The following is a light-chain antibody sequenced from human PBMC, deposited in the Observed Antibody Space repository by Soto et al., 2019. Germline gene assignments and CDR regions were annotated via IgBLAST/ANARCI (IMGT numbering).Light chain of an antibody. Sequence: QSVLTQSPSASASLGASVKLTCTLSSGHSSYASACHQQQPEKGPRYLMKLNSDGSHSKGDGIPDRFSGSSSGAERYLTISSLQSEDEADYYCQTWGTGIPVVCGGGTKVTVL. CDR3: QTWGTGIPVV. CDR1: SGHSSYA. J-gene: IGLJ2*01. CDR2: LNSDGSH. V-gene: IGLV4-69*01.